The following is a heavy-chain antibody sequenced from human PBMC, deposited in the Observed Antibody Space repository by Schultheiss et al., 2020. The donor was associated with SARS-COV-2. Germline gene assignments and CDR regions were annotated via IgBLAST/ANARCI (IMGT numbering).Heavy chain of an antibody. V-gene: IGHV3-23*01. CDR1: GFTFSSYG. Sequence: GGSLRLSCAASGFTFSSYGMHWVRQAPGKGLEWVSAISGSGGSTYYADSVKGRFTISRDNARNTLYLQMNSLRAEDTAVYYCAKGGVGATPFDIWGQGTMVTVSS. CDR2: ISGSGGST. D-gene: IGHD1-26*01. J-gene: IGHJ3*02. CDR3: AKGGVGATPFDI.